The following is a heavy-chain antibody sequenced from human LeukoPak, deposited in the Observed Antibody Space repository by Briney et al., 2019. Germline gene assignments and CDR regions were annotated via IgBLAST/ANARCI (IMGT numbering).Heavy chain of an antibody. V-gene: IGHV1-18*04. CDR1: GDTFTSYG. Sequence: ASVKVFCKASGDTFTSYGISWVRQAPGQGLEWMGWISAYNGNTNYAQKIQGRVTMTTDTSTSTAYMELRSLRSDDPAVYSCARPRDTYYDILTGYYTVDRLDYWGQGTPVTVSS. CDR3: ARPRDTYYDILTGYYTVDRLDY. J-gene: IGHJ4*02. CDR2: ISAYNGNT. D-gene: IGHD3-9*01.